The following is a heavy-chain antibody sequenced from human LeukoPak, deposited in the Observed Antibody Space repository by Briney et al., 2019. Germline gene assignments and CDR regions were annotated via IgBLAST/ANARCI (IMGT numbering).Heavy chain of an antibody. CDR1: GYTFIGYS. CDR3: AREYGGNPGLFGY. D-gene: IGHD4-23*01. CDR2: ITPYNGNT. V-gene: IGHV1-18*01. Sequence: ASVKVSCKASGYTFIGYSISWVRQAPGHGVEWMGWITPYNGNTNYVQNFQGRVTMTTDTSKSTAYMELTSLRSDDTAVYYCAREYGGNPGLFGYWGQGTLVTVSS. J-gene: IGHJ4*02.